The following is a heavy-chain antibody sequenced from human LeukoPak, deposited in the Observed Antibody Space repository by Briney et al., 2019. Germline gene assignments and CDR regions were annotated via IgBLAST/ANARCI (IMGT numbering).Heavy chain of an antibody. J-gene: IGHJ4*02. CDR3: AKLRTDDGCNPEWYFDY. CDR1: GFTFSSYS. V-gene: IGHV3-21*01. Sequence: GGSLRLSCAASGFTFSSYSMNWVRQAPGKGLEWVSSISSSSYIYYADSVKGRFTISRDNAKNSLYLQMNSLRAEDTAVYYCAKLRTDDGCNPEWYFDYWGQGTLVTVSS. D-gene: IGHD5-24*01. CDR2: ISSSSYI.